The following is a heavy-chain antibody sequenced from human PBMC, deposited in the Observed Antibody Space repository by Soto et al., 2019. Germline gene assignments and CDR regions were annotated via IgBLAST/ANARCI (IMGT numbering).Heavy chain of an antibody. D-gene: IGHD3-10*01. J-gene: IGHJ4*02. V-gene: IGHV3-30*18. CDR1: GLTFSSYG. Sequence: AGSLRLTCAASGLTFSSYGFHWGRQAPGQGLERVAVISNDVRNIHYAESVKGRFTVSRDKSKNTLYLQMNSLRPNDTAVYYCVKDTFGVMTPVFMRGPDWGPGTLDTVSS. CDR3: VKDTFGVMTPVFMRGPD. CDR2: ISNDVRNI.